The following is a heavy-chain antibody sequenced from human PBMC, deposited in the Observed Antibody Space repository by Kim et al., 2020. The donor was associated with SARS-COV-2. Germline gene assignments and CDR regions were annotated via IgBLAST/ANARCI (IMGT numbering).Heavy chain of an antibody. CDR2: ISATGADT. Sequence: GGSLRLSCAASGFTLRNYGMSWVRQAPGKGLEWVSSISATGADTYDADSVKGRFAISRDNSKNTLFLQMNSLRVEDTAVYYCAKAGGRGYRGYDIDYWGQGVLVTVSS. D-gene: IGHD5-12*01. CDR3: AKAGGRGYRGYDIDY. J-gene: IGHJ4*02. V-gene: IGHV3-23*01. CDR1: GFTLRNYG.